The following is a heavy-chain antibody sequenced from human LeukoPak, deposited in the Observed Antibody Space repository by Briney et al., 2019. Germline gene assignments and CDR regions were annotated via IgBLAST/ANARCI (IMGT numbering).Heavy chain of an antibody. V-gene: IGHV1-69*13. CDR3: ATGLGYCSGGSCALGDY. CDR1: GGTFRTFA. CDR2: IIPMINTP. Sequence: SVKVSCKASGGTFRTFAINWVRQAPGKGLEWMGGIIPMINTPKYAQRFQGRVSITADESTSTGYMEVSSLRSEDTAVYYCATGLGYCSGGSCALGDYWGQGTLVTVSS. D-gene: IGHD2-15*01. J-gene: IGHJ4*02.